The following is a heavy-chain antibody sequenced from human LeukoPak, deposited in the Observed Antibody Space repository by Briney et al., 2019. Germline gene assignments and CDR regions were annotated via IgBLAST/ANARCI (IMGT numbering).Heavy chain of an antibody. CDR3: AREVVRYRNAFDI. CDR2: IIPILGIA. V-gene: IGHV1-69*04. Sequence: SVKVSCKASGGTFSSYTISWVRQAPGQGLEWMGRIIPILGIANYAQKFQGRVTITADKSTSTAYMELSSLRSEDTAMYYCAREVVRYRNAFDIWGQGTMVTVSS. J-gene: IGHJ3*02. D-gene: IGHD2-2*01. CDR1: GGTFSSYT.